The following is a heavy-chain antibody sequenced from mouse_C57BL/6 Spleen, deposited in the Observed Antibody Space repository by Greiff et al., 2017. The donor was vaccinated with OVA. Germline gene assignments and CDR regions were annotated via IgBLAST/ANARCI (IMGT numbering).Heavy chain of an antibody. CDR1: GFTFSSYG. J-gene: IGHJ3*01. CDR2: ISSGGSYT. D-gene: IGHD2-4*01. Sequence: EVKLVESGGDLVKPGGSLKLSCAASGFTFSSYGMSWVRQTPDTRLVWVATISSGGSYTYSPDSVKGRFTISRDNAKNTLYLQMSSLKSEDTAMYYCARIDYDYDVWFAYWGQGTLVTVSA. CDR3: ARIDYDYDVWFAY. V-gene: IGHV5-6*01.